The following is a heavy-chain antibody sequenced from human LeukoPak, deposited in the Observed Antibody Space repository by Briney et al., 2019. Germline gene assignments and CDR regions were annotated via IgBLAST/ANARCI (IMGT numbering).Heavy chain of an antibody. CDR2: IYYSGST. J-gene: IGHJ5*02. CDR1: GGSISSYY. Sequence: SETLSLTCTVSGGSISSYYWSWIRQPPGKGREWIGYIYYSGSTNYNPSLKSRVTISVDTSKNQFSLKLSSVTAADTAVYYCARRSGGWFDPWGQGTLVTVSS. V-gene: IGHV4-59*08. D-gene: IGHD3-16*01. CDR3: ARRSGGWFDP.